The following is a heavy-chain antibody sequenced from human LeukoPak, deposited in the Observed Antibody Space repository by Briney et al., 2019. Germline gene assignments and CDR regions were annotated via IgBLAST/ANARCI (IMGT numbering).Heavy chain of an antibody. CDR2: ISSSSSTI. D-gene: IGHD2-2*01. Sequence: GGSLRLSCAASGFTFSSYSMNWVRQAPGKGLEWVSYISSSSSTIYYADSVEGRFTISRDNAKNSLYLQMNSLRAEDTALYYCARDPDCSSTSCYGDYWGQGTLVTVSS. CDR1: GFTFSSYS. CDR3: ARDPDCSSTSCYGDY. J-gene: IGHJ4*02. V-gene: IGHV3-48*01.